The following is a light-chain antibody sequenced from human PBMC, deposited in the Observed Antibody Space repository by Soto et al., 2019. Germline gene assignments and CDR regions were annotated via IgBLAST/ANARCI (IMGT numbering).Light chain of an antibody. CDR1: SSNIGADYN. J-gene: IGLJ2*01. CDR3: QSYDTGLRGMV. CDR2: GNN. Sequence: QSVLTQPPSVSGAPGQRVTISCTGTSSNIGADYNVHWYRQVPGTAPKLLIYGNNDRPSGVPDRFSGSKSGPSASLAITELQTEDEADYYCQSYDTGLRGMVFGGGTKLTVL. V-gene: IGLV1-40*01.